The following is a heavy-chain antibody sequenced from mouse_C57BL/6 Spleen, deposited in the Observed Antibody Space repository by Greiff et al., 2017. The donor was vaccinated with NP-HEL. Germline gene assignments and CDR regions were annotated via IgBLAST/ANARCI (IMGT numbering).Heavy chain of an antibody. CDR2: IYPGDGDT. J-gene: IGHJ2*01. V-gene: IGHV1-82*01. D-gene: IGHD1-1*01. CDR1: GYAFSSSW. Sequence: VQLQQSGPELVKPGASVKISCKASGYAFSSSWMNWVKQRPGKGLEWIGRIYPGDGDTNYNGKFKGKATLTADKSSSTAYMQLSSLTSEDSAVYFCAREGVITTGYFDYWGQSTTLTVSS. CDR3: AREGVITTGYFDY.